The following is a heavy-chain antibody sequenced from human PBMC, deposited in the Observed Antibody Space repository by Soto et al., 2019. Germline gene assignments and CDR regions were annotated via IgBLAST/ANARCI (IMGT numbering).Heavy chain of an antibody. CDR2: ISYDGSNK. V-gene: IGHV3-30*18. CDR1: GFTFSSYG. J-gene: IGHJ6*02. D-gene: IGHD1-1*01. CDR3: AKVGWVRSRLYCAYGMDV. Sequence: QVQLVESGGGVVQPGRSLRLSCAASGFTFSSYGMHWVRQAPGKGLEWVAVISYDGSNKYYADSVKGRFTISRDNSKNTRYLQMNSLRAEDTAVYYCAKVGWVRSRLYCAYGMDVWGQGTTVTVSS.